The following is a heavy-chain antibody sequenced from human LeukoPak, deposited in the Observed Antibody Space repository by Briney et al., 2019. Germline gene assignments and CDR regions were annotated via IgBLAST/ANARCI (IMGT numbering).Heavy chain of an antibody. Sequence: ASVKVSCKASGYTFTSYDINWVRQATGQGLEWMGWMNPNSGNTGYAQKFQGRVTMTRNTSISTAYMELSSLRSEDTAVYYCAREAIYYYDSSGYENFILDYWGQGTLVTVSS. CDR3: AREAIYYYDSSGYENFILDY. V-gene: IGHV1-8*01. J-gene: IGHJ4*02. CDR1: GYTFTSYD. D-gene: IGHD3-22*01. CDR2: MNPNSGNT.